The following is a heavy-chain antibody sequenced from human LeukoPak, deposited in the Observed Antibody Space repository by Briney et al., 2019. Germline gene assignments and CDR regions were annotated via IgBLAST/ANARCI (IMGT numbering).Heavy chain of an antibody. CDR2: ISYDGSNK. D-gene: IGHD3-3*01. J-gene: IGHJ4*02. CDR1: GFTFSSYA. V-gene: IGHV3-30-3*01. Sequence: GGSLRLSCAASGFTFSSYAMHWVRQAPGKGLEWVAVISYDGSNKYYADSVKGRFTISRDNSKNTLCLQMNSLRAEDTAVYYCARDRDTPDFGIFDYWDQGTLVTVSS. CDR3: ARDRDTPDFGIFDY.